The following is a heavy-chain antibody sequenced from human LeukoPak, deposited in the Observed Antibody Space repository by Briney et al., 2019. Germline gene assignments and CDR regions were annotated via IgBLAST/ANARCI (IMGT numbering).Heavy chain of an antibody. J-gene: IGHJ3*02. V-gene: IGHV3-21*05. CDR3: AREDEDAFDI. CDR1: GFTVSSNY. CDR2: IGSSGSLI. Sequence: GGSLRLSCAASGFTVSSNYMSWVRQAPGRGLEWVSYIGSSGSLIFYADSVKGRFTISRDNIKNLLYLQMNRLRVEDTAVYYCAREDEDAFDIWGQGTMVTVSS.